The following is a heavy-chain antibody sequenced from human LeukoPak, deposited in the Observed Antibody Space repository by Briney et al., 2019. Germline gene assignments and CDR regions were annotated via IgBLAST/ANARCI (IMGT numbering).Heavy chain of an antibody. V-gene: IGHV3-48*02. J-gene: IGHJ5*02. CDR3: ARGPYYSDSRGYSNWFDP. D-gene: IGHD3-22*01. Sequence: GGSLRLSCAAFGFTFSSYTMNWVRQAPGKGLEWVSYISSGSTTIYYADSVKGRFTISRDNAKNSLYLQMNSLRDEDTAVYYCARGPYYSDSRGYSNWFDPWGQGTLVTVSS. CDR1: GFTFSSYT. CDR2: ISSGSTTI.